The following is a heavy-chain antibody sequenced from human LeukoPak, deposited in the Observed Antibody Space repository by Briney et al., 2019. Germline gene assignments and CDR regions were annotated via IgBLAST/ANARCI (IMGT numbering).Heavy chain of an antibody. D-gene: IGHD3-10*01. Sequence: GGSLRLSCAASGFTFSSYAMHWVRQAPGKGLEWVAVISYDGSNEYYADSVKGRFTISRDNSKNTLYLQMNSLRGEDTATYYCVQDLWYGEYEYWGQGTLVTVSS. CDR2: ISYDGSNE. V-gene: IGHV3-30*04. CDR1: GFTFSSYA. CDR3: VQDLWYGEYEY. J-gene: IGHJ4*02.